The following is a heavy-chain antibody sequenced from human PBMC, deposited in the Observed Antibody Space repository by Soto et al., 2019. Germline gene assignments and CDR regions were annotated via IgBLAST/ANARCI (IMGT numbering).Heavy chain of an antibody. CDR3: ARHGRYYYYGMDV. CDR2: IYYSGSA. V-gene: IGHV4-59*08. J-gene: IGHJ6*02. Sequence: QVQLQESGPGLVKPSETLSLTCTVSGGSISSYYWSWIRQPPGKGLEWIGYIYYSGSANYNPSLESRVTISVDTSKNQFSLKLSSVTAADTAVYYGARHGRYYYYGMDVWGQGTTVTVSS. CDR1: GGSISSYY.